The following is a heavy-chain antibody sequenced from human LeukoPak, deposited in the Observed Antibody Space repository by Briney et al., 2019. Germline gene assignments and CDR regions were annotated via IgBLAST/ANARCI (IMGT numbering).Heavy chain of an antibody. CDR3: ARGRVGADFDY. CDR2: FYTSGST. Sequence: SETLSLTCTVSGDSISSYYWSWIRQPAGKGLEWIGRFYTSGSTIYNPSLKSRVTMSVDTSKNQFSLNLRSVTAADTAVYYCARGRVGADFDYWGQGTLVTVSS. V-gene: IGHV4-4*07. J-gene: IGHJ4*02. CDR1: GDSISSYY. D-gene: IGHD1-26*01.